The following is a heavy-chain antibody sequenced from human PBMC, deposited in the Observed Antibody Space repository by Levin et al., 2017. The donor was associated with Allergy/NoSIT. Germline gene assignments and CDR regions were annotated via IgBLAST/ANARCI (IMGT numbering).Heavy chain of an antibody. CDR2: IYYSGST. D-gene: IGHD2-15*01. CDR3: ARLGHCSGGSCYVNDFDY. Sequence: PSETLSLTCTVSGGSISSSSYYWGWIRQPPGKGLEWIGSIYYSGSTYYNPSLKSRVTISVDTSKNQFSLKLSSVTAADTAVYYCARLGHCSGGSCYVNDFDYWGQGTLVTVSS. V-gene: IGHV4-39*01. J-gene: IGHJ4*02. CDR1: GGSISSSSYY.